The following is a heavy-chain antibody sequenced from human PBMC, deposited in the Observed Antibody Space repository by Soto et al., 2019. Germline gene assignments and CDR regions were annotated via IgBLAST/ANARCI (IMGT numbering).Heavy chain of an antibody. D-gene: IGHD6-13*01. V-gene: IGHV1-18*01. CDR1: GYTFTSYG. Sequence: GASVKLSCKSSGYTFTSYGMSWVRQAPGQGLEWMGWISAYNGNTNYAQKLQGRVTMTTDTSTSTAYMELRSLRSDDTAVYYCARGIIAAAVNHNDYWGQGTLVTVSS. CDR3: ARGIIAAAVNHNDY. J-gene: IGHJ4*02. CDR2: ISAYNGNT.